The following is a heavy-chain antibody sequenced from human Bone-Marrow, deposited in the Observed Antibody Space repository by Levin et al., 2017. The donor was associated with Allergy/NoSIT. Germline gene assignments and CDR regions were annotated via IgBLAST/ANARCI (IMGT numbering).Heavy chain of an antibody. Sequence: GGSLRLSCAASGFTFSSYSMNWVRQAPGKGLEWVSSISSSSSYIYYADSVKGRFTISRDNAKNSLYLQMNSLRAEDTAVYYCARLLLYGDYVLSAFDIWGQGTMVTVSS. V-gene: IGHV3-21*01. J-gene: IGHJ3*02. CDR1: GFTFSSYS. CDR2: ISSSSSYI. CDR3: ARLLLYGDYVLSAFDI. D-gene: IGHD4-17*01.